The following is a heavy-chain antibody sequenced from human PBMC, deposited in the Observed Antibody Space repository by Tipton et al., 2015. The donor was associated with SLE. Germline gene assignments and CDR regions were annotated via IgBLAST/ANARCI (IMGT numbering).Heavy chain of an antibody. CDR1: GGSFSGYY. V-gene: IGHV4-59*01. CDR2: IYYSGST. Sequence: TLSLTCAVYGGSFSGYYWSWIRQPPGKGLEWIGYIYYSGSTNYNPSLKSRVTISVDTSKNQFSLKLSSVTAADTAVYYCARAPYSGITIFGVTPGYMDVWGKGTTVTVSS. D-gene: IGHD3-3*01. J-gene: IGHJ6*03. CDR3: ARAPYSGITIFGVTPGYMDV.